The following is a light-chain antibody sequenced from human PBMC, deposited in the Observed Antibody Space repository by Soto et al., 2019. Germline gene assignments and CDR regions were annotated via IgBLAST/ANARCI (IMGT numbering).Light chain of an antibody. V-gene: IGKV3-15*01. J-gene: IGKJ5*01. CDR1: QSVSSN. CDR3: QQYNNWPPNT. CDR2: GAS. Sequence: IVMSQSPATLSVSQGERATLSCRASQSVSSNLAWYQQKPGQAPRLLIYGASTRATGIPARFSGSGSGTEFTLTISSLQSEDFAVYYCQQYNNWPPNTFGQRTLLEI.